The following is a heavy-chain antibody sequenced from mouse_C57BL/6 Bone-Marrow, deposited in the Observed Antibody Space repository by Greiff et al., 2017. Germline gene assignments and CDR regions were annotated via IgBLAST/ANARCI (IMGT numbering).Heavy chain of an antibody. CDR3: ARPYYSNYWYFDV. CDR1: GYTFTSYW. CDR2: IYPGSGST. Sequence: QVQLQQSGAELVKPGASVKMSCKASGYTFTSYWITWVKQRPGQGLEWIGDIYPGSGSTNYNEKFKSTATLTVDTSSSTAYMQLSSLTSEDSAVDYCARPYYSNYWYFDVWGTGTTVTVSS. V-gene: IGHV1-55*01. J-gene: IGHJ1*03. D-gene: IGHD2-5*01.